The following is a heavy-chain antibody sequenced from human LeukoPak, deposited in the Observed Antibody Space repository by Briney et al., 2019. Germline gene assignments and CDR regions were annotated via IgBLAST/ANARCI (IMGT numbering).Heavy chain of an antibody. D-gene: IGHD5/OR15-5a*01. CDR2: ITHSEGT. J-gene: IGHJ4*02. Sequence: PSETLSLTCAVYGGSFSGYYWSWIRQPPGKGLEWIGEITHSEGTNYNPSLKGRVTISVDTSKNQFSLKLSSVTAADTAVYYCASKRAGILVSVQREYWGQGTLVTVSS. CDR1: GGSFSGYY. V-gene: IGHV4-34*01. CDR3: ASKRAGILVSVQREY.